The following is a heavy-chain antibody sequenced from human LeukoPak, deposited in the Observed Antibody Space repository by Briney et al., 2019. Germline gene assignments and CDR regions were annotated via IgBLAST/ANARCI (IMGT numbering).Heavy chain of an antibody. Sequence: GGSLRLSCAASGFTVSSNYMSWVRQAPGKGLERVSVIYSGGSTYYADSVKGRFTISRDNSKNTLYLQMNSLRDEDTAVYYCARDAIPQGYSYGHGYWGQGTLVTVSS. CDR2: IYSGGST. D-gene: IGHD5-18*01. CDR1: GFTVSSNY. V-gene: IGHV3-53*01. J-gene: IGHJ4*02. CDR3: ARDAIPQGYSYGHGY.